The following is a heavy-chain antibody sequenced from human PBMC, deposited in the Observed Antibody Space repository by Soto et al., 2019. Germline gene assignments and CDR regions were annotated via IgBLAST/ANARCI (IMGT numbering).Heavy chain of an antibody. CDR2: ISSSSSYI. CDR1: GFTFSSYS. D-gene: IGHD3-3*01. CDR3: ARDPPEGDLEWLLNTRLSNWFDP. V-gene: IGHV3-21*01. J-gene: IGHJ5*02. Sequence: PGGSLRLSCAASGFTFSSYSMNWVRQAPGKGLEWVSSISSSSSYIYYADSVKGRFTISRDNAKNSLYLQMNSLRAEDTAVYYCARDPPEGDLEWLLNTRLSNWFDPWGQGTLVTVSS.